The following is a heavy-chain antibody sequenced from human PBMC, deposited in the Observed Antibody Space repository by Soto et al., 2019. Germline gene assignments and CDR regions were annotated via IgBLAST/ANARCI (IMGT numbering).Heavy chain of an antibody. CDR3: ARVAPYYDFWSGYQNYPDYYYGMDV. CDR1: GGTFSSYA. J-gene: IGHJ6*02. CDR2: IIPIFGTA. D-gene: IGHD3-3*01. Sequence: GASVKVSCKASGGTFSSYAISWVRQAPGQGLEWMGGIIPIFGTANYAQKFQGRVTITADESTSTAYMELSSLRSEDTAVYYCARVAPYYDFWSGYQNYPDYYYGMDVWGQGTTVTV. V-gene: IGHV1-69*13.